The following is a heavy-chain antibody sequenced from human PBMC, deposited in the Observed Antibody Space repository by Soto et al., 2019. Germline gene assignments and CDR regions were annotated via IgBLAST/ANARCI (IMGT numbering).Heavy chain of an antibody. D-gene: IGHD2-15*01. V-gene: IGHV1-46*01. J-gene: IGHJ6*01. Sequence: QVQLVQSGTEVSKPGASVKVSCKASGYIFINYYIHWVRQAPGQGLEWMGIINPSGFGATYAQKCQGRVTMTWVTSTWTCYMGLTSLGSEDPAVYCGARGLLVVAGTGQPGGMDVWGQGTTFTVSS. CDR1: GYIFINYY. CDR2: INPSGFGA. CDR3: ARGLLVVAGTGQPGGMDV.